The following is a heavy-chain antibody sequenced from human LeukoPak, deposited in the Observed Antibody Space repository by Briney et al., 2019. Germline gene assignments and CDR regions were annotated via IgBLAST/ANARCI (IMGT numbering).Heavy chain of an antibody. Sequence: GGSLRLSCVGSGFTFRSHAMSWVRQAPEKGLEFVSGIYENGGTTYYADSMKGRFSISRDNSKNTLYVQMNSLRAEDTAVYYCAKGHYYGSGSLDYRGQGTLVTVSS. CDR1: GFTFRSHA. D-gene: IGHD3-10*01. V-gene: IGHV3-23*01. CDR2: IYENGGTT. CDR3: AKGHYYGSGSLDY. J-gene: IGHJ4*02.